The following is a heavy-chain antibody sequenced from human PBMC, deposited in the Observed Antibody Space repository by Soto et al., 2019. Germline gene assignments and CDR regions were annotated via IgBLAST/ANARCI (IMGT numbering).Heavy chain of an antibody. V-gene: IGHV3-23*01. D-gene: IGHD3-22*01. CDR2: ISRYGDFT. Sequence: EVQLLESGGDLIQPGGSLRLSCAASGFTFNIYAMTWVRQAPGKGLEWVSAISRYGDFTYYADSVEGRFTISRDNSKNTLYLQMTILRAEDTAVYYCAKDRYLDHDSRGYLFDNWGQGTLVTVSS. CDR3: AKDRYLDHDSRGYLFDN. J-gene: IGHJ4*02. CDR1: GFTFNIYA.